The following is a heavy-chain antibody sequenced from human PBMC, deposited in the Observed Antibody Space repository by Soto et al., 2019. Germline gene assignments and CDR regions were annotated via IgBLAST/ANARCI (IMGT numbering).Heavy chain of an antibody. CDR2: INPKSGGT. CDR3: ARDLATGGGSAGFDY. V-gene: IGHV1-2*02. Sequence: VQLVQSGAEVKKPGASVNVSCKASGYTFTVYYMHWVRQAPGQGLEGMEWINPKSGGTMYPQKFQGRVTMTWDTSISTAYMALTRLRSDDTAVDYCARDLATGGGSAGFDYWGQGTLVTVSS. CDR1: GYTFTVYY. J-gene: IGHJ4*02. D-gene: IGHD1-26*01.